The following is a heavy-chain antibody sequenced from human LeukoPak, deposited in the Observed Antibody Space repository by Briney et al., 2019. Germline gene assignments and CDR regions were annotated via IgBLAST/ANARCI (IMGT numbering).Heavy chain of an antibody. J-gene: IGHJ4*02. CDR1: GGTFSSYA. CDR3: AKRIAVAGTPFDY. D-gene: IGHD6-19*01. V-gene: IGHV1-69*04. Sequence: TSVKVSCKAPGGTFSSYAISWVRQAPGQGLEWMGRIIPILGIANYAQKFQGRVTITADKSTSTAYMELSSLRSEDTAVYYCAKRIAVAGTPFDYWGQGTLVTVSS. CDR2: IIPILGIA.